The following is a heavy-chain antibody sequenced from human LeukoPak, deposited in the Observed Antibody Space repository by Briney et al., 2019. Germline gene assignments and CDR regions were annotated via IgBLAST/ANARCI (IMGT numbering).Heavy chain of an antibody. CDR1: GGTFSSYA. Sequence: SVKVSCKASGGTFSSYAISWVRQAPGQGLEWMGGIIPIFGTANYAQKFQGRVTITADESTSTAYMELGSLRSEDTAVYYCARGNLERTYYDILTGTYGMDVWGKGTTVTVSS. V-gene: IGHV1-69*01. CDR2: IIPIFGTA. CDR3: ARGNLERTYYDILTGTYGMDV. J-gene: IGHJ6*04. D-gene: IGHD3-9*01.